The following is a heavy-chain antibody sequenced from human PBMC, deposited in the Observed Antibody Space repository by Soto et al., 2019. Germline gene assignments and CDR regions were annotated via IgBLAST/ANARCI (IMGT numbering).Heavy chain of an antibody. D-gene: IGHD3-9*01. CDR3: SSHNLRYFDLYFCYYGMDV. CDR1: GGTFSSYA. V-gene: IGHV1-69*01. Sequence: QVQLVQSGAEVKKPGSSVKVSCKASGGTFSSYAISWVRQAPGQGLEWMGGIIPIFGPANYAQKCQGRVTITADESPSTAYMELSSLRSEDTAVYYCSSHNLRYFDLYFCYYGMDVWGQGTNVTVSS. CDR2: IIPIFGPA. J-gene: IGHJ6*02.